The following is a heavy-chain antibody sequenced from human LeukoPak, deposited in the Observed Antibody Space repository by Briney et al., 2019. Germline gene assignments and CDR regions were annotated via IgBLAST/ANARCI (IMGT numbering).Heavy chain of an antibody. Sequence: ASVKVSCKASGYTFTDYYIQWVRLAPGQGLEWMGWINPDSGGTDFAQKFQGRVTMTRDTSISTAYMELSTLRSDDTAVYYCARDHLPTAIEFDYWGQGTLVTVSS. J-gene: IGHJ4*02. CDR1: GYTFTDYY. CDR3: ARDHLPTAIEFDY. D-gene: IGHD2-2*02. V-gene: IGHV1-2*02. CDR2: INPDSGGT.